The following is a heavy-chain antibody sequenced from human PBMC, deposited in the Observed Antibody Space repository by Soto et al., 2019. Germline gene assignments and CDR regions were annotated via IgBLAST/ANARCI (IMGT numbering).Heavy chain of an antibody. D-gene: IGHD5-12*01. J-gene: IGHJ4*02. CDR2: IYYSGST. CDR3: ARGNIVATIETRAGPIDFDY. Sequence: QVQLQESGPGLVKPSQTLSLTCTVSGGSISSGGYYWSWIRQHPGKGLEWIGYIYYSGSTYYNPSLQRRVTLSVDTSKNQFSLKLSSVTAADTAVYYCARGNIVATIETRAGPIDFDYWGQGTLVTVSS. V-gene: IGHV4-31*03. CDR1: GGSISSGGYY.